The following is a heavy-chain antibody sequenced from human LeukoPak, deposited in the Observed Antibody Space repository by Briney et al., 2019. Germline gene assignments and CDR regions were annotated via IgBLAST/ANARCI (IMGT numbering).Heavy chain of an antibody. V-gene: IGHV3-23*01. CDR1: GFTFSSYT. CDR3: ARDKDPMIPLQFLAD. CDR2: ISGSGGST. D-gene: IGHD3-3*01. J-gene: IGHJ4*02. Sequence: GGSLRLSCAASGFTFSSYTMHWVRQAPGKGLEWVSAISGSGGSTYYADSVKGRFTISRDNSKNTLYLQMNSLRAEDTAVYYCARDKDPMIPLQFLADRGQGTLVTVSS.